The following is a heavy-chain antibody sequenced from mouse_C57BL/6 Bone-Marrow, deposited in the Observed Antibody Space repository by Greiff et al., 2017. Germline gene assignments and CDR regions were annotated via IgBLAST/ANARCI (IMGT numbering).Heavy chain of an antibody. Sequence: EVQLQQSGPELVKPGASVKMSCKASGYTFTDYNMHWVKQSHGKSLEWIGYINPNNGGTSSNQKFKGKATLTVNKSSSTAYMELRSLTSEDSAVYYCARGGYDYDGPDDFDYWGQGTTLTVSS. J-gene: IGHJ2*01. V-gene: IGHV1-22*01. CDR3: ARGGYDYDGPDDFDY. CDR1: GYTFTDYN. CDR2: INPNNGGT. D-gene: IGHD2-4*01.